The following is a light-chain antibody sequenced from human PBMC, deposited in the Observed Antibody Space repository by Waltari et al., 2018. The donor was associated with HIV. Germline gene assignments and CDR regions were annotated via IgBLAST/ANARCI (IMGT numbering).Light chain of an antibody. V-gene: IGKV1-33*01. Sequence: DIQMTQSQSSLSASVGERVTITCQASQDISNYLNWYQQKPGKAPKLLIYDASNLETGVPSRFSGSGSGTDFTFTISSLQPEDIATYYCQQYDNLPFTFGPGTKVDIK. J-gene: IGKJ3*01. CDR2: DAS. CDR3: QQYDNLPFT. CDR1: QDISNY.